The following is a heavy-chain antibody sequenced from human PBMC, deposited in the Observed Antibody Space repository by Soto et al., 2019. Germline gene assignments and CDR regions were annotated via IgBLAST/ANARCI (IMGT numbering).Heavy chain of an antibody. CDR2: IIPIFGTA. CDR3: ARSIAVAGVDALDI. J-gene: IGHJ3*02. D-gene: IGHD6-19*01. V-gene: IGHV1-69*13. Sequence: ASVKVSCKASGDTFSSYAISWVRQAPGQGLEWMGGIIPIFGTANYAQKFQGRVTITADESTSTAYMELSSLRSEDTAVYYCARSIAVAGVDALDIWGQGTRVT. CDR1: GDTFSSYA.